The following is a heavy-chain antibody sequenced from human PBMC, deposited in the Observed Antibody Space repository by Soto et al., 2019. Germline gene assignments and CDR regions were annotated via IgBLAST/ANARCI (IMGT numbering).Heavy chain of an antibody. CDR2: IIPIFGTA. J-gene: IGHJ4*02. CDR3: ARDKRAHDSSGYHPSFDY. V-gene: IGHV1-69*13. Sequence: ASVKVSCKASGGTFSSYAISWVRQAPGQGLEWMGGIIPIFGTANYAQKFQGRVTITADESTSTAYMELSSLRSEDTAVYYCARDKRAHDSSGYHPSFDYWGQGTLVTVSS. D-gene: IGHD3-22*01. CDR1: GGTFSSYA.